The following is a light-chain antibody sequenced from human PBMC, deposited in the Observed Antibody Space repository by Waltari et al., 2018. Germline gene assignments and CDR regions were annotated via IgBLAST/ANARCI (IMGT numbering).Light chain of an antibody. CDR3: SSYAGSSKGV. Sequence: QSALTQPASVSGSPGQSTTISCTGTSSDVGNYKRVSWYQQHPGKAPKLVNYAVSKRPSGVSDRYSGSESGHMASLTISGLQPEDEAEYFCSSYAGSSKGVFGGGTKVTVL. CDR2: AVS. CDR1: SSDVGNYKR. V-gene: IGLV2-23*02. J-gene: IGLJ2*01.